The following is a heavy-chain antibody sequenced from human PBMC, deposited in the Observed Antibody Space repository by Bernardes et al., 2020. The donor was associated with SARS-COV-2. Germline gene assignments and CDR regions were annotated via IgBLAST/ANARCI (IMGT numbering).Heavy chain of an antibody. CDR3: AKEREDTFWSGLDY. V-gene: IGHV3-23*01. J-gene: IGHJ4*02. D-gene: IGHD3-3*01. CDR2: ISSRADGA. CDR1: GFTFSSSS. Sequence: VGSLLLSCVASGFTFSSSSMSWVRQAPGPGLECVAGISSRADGAYYADSLKGRFTISRDNSKNTLYLQMNSLRAEDTAVYYCAKEREDTFWSGLDYWGQGTLVTVSS.